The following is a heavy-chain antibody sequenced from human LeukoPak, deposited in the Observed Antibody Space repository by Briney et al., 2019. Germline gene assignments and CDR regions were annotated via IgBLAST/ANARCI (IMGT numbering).Heavy chain of an antibody. CDR3: ARAWDTVTTRHFDL. Sequence: GGSLRLSCAASGFTFSSYWMSWVRQAPGKGLEWVANIKQDGSEKYYVDSVKGRFTISRDNAKNSLYLQMNSLRAEDTAVYYCARAWDTVTTRHFDLWGRGTLVTVSS. CDR2: IKQDGSEK. D-gene: IGHD4-17*01. J-gene: IGHJ2*01. CDR1: GFTFSSYW. V-gene: IGHV3-7*03.